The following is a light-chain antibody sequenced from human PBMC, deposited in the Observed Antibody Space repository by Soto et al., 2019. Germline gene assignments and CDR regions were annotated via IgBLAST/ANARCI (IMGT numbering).Light chain of an antibody. CDR3: HQYISSPRA. J-gene: IGKJ4*01. V-gene: IGKV3-20*01. Sequence: EIVLTQSPATLSLSPGSRATLSCRASRAISSSYLAWYQQKPGQSPRLLFFGTSSRATGIPDRFSGSGSGTDFTLTISRLEPEDFAVYYCHQYISSPRAFGGGTKVEI. CDR1: RAISSSY. CDR2: GTS.